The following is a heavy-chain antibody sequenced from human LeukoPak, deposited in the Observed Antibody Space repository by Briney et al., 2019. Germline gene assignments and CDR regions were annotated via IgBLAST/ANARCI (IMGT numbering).Heavy chain of an antibody. D-gene: IGHD3-22*01. Sequence: GASVKVSCKASGYTFTYYGVSWVRQAPGQGLEGMGWISAYNGNTNYAQKLQGRVTMTTDPSTSTAYMELRSLRSDDTAVYYCAREYDYDSSTYYPCDYWGQGTLVTVSS. V-gene: IGHV1-18*01. CDR3: AREYDYDSSTYYPCDY. CDR2: ISAYNGNT. J-gene: IGHJ4*02. CDR1: GYTFTYYG.